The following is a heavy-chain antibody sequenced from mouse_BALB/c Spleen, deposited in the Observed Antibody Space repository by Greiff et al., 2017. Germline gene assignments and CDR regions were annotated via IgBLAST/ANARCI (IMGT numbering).Heavy chain of an antibody. Sequence: LQESGPGLVAPSQSLSITCTVSGFSLTSYGVHWVRQPPGKGLEWLGVIWAGGSTNYNSALMSRLSISKDNSKSQVFLKMNSLQTDDTAMYYCASQISPIYPRAMDYWGQGTSVTVSS. CDR2: IWAGGST. CDR1: GFSLTSYG. D-gene: IGHD2-1*01. V-gene: IGHV2-9*02. J-gene: IGHJ4*01. CDR3: ASQISPIYPRAMDY.